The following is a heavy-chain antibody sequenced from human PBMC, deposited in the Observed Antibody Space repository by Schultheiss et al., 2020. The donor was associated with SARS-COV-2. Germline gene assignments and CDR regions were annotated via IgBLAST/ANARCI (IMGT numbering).Heavy chain of an antibody. CDR1: GGTFSSYA. J-gene: IGHJ4*02. V-gene: IGHV1-69*06. Sequence: SVKVSCKASGGTFSSYAISWVRQAPGQGLEWMGGIIPIFGTANYAQNFQGRVTITADKSTSTAYMELSSLRSEDTAVYYCATLTLDYADAGDYWGQGTLVTVSS. D-gene: IGHD4-17*01. CDR2: IIPIFGTA. CDR3: ATLTLDYADAGDY.